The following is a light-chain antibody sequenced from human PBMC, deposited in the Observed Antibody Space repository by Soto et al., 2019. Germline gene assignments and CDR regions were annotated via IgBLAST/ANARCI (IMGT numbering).Light chain of an antibody. CDR2: EVS. CDR3: SSYAGSNNYV. V-gene: IGLV2-8*01. J-gene: IGLJ1*01. CDR1: SSDIGHYDY. Sequence: QSVLTQPASVSGSPGQSITISCTGTSSDIGHYDYVSWYQQHPGKAPKLMIYEVSKRPSGVPDRFSGSKSGNTASLTVSGLQAEDEADYFCSSYAGSNNYVFGTGTKVTVL.